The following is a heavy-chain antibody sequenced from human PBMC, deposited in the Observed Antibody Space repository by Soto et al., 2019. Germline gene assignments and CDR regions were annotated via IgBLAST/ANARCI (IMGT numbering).Heavy chain of an antibody. CDR2: INAGNGNT. D-gene: IGHD6-19*01. J-gene: IGHJ4*02. Sequence: QVQLVQSGAEEKKPGASVKVSCKASGYSFTSYAMHWGRQAPGQRLEWMGWINAGNGNTKYSQKFQARVTITRDTSASTAYMELSSLRSEDTAMYYCARAVAVPASCDYWGQGTLVTVSS. CDR1: GYSFTSYA. V-gene: IGHV1-3*05. CDR3: ARAVAVPASCDY.